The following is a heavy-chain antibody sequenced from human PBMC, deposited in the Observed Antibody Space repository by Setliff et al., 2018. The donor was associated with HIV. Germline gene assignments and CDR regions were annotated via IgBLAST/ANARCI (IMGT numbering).Heavy chain of an antibody. CDR2: VFYSGNT. V-gene: IGHV4-39*07. CDR3: ARDTLTMVRGVMFVPTESYLGMDV. D-gene: IGHD3-10*01. CDR1: GGSISSSNYC. J-gene: IGHJ6*02. Sequence: PSETLSLTCTVSGGSISSSNYCWGWIRQSPGKGLEWIGSVFYSGNTYYNPSLKTRVTISVNTYKNQFSLTLRSVTAADTAVYYCARDTLTMVRGVMFVPTESYLGMDVWGQGTTVTVSS.